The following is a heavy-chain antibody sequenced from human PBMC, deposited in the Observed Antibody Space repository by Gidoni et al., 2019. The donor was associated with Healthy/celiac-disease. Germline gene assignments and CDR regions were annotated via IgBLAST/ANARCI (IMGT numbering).Heavy chain of an antibody. V-gene: IGHV3-9*01. CDR1: GFTFDDYA. CDR2: ISWNSGSI. CDR3: AKGSEYYYDISGYYY. J-gene: IGHJ4*02. D-gene: IGHD3-22*01. Sequence: EVQLVESGGGLVQPGRSLRLSCAASGFTFDDYAMHWVRQAPGKGLEWVSGISWNSGSIGYADSVKGRFTISRDNAKNSLYLQMNSLRAEDTALYYCAKGSEYYYDISGYYYWGQGTLVTVSS.